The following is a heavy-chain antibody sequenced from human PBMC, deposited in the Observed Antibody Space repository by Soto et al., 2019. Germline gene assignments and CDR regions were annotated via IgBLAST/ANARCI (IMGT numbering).Heavy chain of an antibody. CDR3: ARVISGSYPGPFDY. V-gene: IGHV1-18*01. D-gene: IGHD1-26*01. Sequence: ASVKVSCKASGYTFTSYGISWVRQAPGQGLEWMGWISAYNGNTNYAQKLQGRVTMTTDTSTSTAYMELRSLRSDDTAVYYCARVISGSYPGPFDYWGQGTLVTVSS. CDR1: GYTFTSYG. J-gene: IGHJ4*02. CDR2: ISAYNGNT.